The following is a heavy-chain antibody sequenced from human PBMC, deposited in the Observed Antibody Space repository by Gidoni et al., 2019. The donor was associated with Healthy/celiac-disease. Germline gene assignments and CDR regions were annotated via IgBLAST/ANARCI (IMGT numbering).Heavy chain of an antibody. CDR1: GFPFSSYA. CDR3: AKDLNIVVVTATP. V-gene: IGHV3-23*01. J-gene: IGHJ5*02. D-gene: IGHD2-21*02. Sequence: EVPLLESGGGLVQPGGSLRLSCAASGFPFSSYAMRWVRQAPGKGLEWVSAISGSGGSTYYADSVKGRFTISRDNSKNTLYLQMNSLRAEDTAVYYCAKDLNIVVVTATPWGQGTLVTVSS. CDR2: ISGSGGST.